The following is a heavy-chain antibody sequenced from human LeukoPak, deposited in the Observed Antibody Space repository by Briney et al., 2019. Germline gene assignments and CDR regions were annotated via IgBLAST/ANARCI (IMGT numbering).Heavy chain of an antibody. CDR3: AVQYDFWSALYKYFFDY. CDR2: IYMGGTT. J-gene: IGHJ4*02. V-gene: IGHV3-66*02. D-gene: IGHD3-3*01. Sequence: GGSLRLSCAASGFTVSDKYMSWIRQAPGKGLEWVSAIYMGGTTYYADSVKGRFTISRDSSKNTLYLQMNSLRAEDTAVYYCAVQYDFWSALYKYFFDYWGQGTLVSVSS. CDR1: GFTVSDKY.